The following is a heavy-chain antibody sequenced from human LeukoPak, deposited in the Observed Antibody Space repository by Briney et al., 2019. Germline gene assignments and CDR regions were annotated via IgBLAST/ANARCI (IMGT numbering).Heavy chain of an antibody. CDR2: IYPGDSET. CDR1: GYRFTSYW. CDR3: ARQGIAVAGIDY. J-gene: IGHJ4*01. Sequence: GESLKISCKGSGYRFTSYWIGWVRQMPGKGLEWMGTIYPGDSETRYSPSSQGQVTISADKSISTAYLQWNSLKASDTAMYYCARQGIAVAGIDYWGQGTLLTVSS. D-gene: IGHD6-19*01. V-gene: IGHV5-51*01.